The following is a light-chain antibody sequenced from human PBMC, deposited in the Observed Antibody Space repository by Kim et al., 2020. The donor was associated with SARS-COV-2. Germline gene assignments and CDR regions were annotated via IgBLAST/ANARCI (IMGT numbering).Light chain of an antibody. V-gene: IGKV3-20*01. CDR3: LQCGTSPLT. Sequence: EIVLTQSPATLSLSPGERAALSCRASQSVSSSYLAWHQQKPGQAPKRLIYGASSSPTGVPDRFSGSGSGTGFTLTITSLEPDDFALYYCLQCGTSPLTFGGRTKVEI. CDR1: QSVSSSY. J-gene: IGKJ4*01. CDR2: GAS.